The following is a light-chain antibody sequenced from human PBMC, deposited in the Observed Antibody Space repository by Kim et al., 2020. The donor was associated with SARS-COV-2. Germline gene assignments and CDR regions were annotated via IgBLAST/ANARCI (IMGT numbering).Light chain of an antibody. CDR1: SLRSYY. CDR3: NSRDSSGDHWV. J-gene: IGLJ3*02. V-gene: IGLV3-19*01. CDR2: VKN. Sequence: SSELTQDPAVSVALGQTVRITCQGDSLRSYYANWYQQKPGQAPVLVIYVKNNRPSGIPDRFSGSSSGNTASLTITGAQTEDEADYYCNSRDSSGDHWVFGGGTQLTVL.